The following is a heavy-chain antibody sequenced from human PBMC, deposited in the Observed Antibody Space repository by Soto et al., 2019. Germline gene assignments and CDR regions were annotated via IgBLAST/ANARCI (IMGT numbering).Heavy chain of an antibody. CDR2: IYHSGST. CDR1: SVSISSSNW. CDR3: AGRGTTYYYYYMDV. D-gene: IGHD3-16*01. Sequence: SETLSLTCAVSSVSISSSNWWSWVRQPPGKGLEWIGEIYHSGSTNYNPSLKSRVTISVDKSKNQFSLKLSSVTAADTAVYYCAGRGTTYYYYYMDVWGKGTTVTVSS. J-gene: IGHJ6*03. V-gene: IGHV4-4*02.